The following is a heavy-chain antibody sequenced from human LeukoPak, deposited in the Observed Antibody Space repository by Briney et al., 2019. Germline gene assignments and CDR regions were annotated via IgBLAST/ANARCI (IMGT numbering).Heavy chain of an antibody. CDR2: ISGSSRYI. CDR3: ARGAYCGGDCDSGAFDI. D-gene: IGHD2-21*01. Sequence: VGSLRLSCAASGFTFGNYNMNWVRQAPGKGLEWVSSISGSSRYIYYADSVKGRFTICRDNAKNSLYLQMNSLRAEDTAVYYCARGAYCGGDCDSGAFDIWGQGTMVTVSS. CDR1: GFTFGNYN. V-gene: IGHV3-21*01. J-gene: IGHJ3*02.